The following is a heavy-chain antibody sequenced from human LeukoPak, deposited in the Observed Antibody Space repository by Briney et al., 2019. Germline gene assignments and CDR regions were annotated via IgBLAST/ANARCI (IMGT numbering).Heavy chain of an antibody. D-gene: IGHD1-1*01. CDR2: IYYSGSA. Sequence: SGTLSLTCAVSGGSISSNNWWGWVRQPPGKGLGWIGEIYYSGSANYNPSLKSRVTISVDKSRNHFSLNLSSVTAADTAVYYCARVNINNWHSCDYWGQGTLVTVSS. J-gene: IGHJ4*02. CDR1: GGSISSNNW. CDR3: ARVNINNWHSCDY. V-gene: IGHV4-4*02.